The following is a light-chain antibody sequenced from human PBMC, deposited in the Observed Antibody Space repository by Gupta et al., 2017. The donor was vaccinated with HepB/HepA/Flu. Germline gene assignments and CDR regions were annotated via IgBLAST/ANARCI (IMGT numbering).Light chain of an antibody. Sequence: DIQMTQSASSLSASVGDRVTITCRASQSISNYLNWYQEKPGKAPKVLIYAASSLQSGVPSRFSGSGSGTDFTLTISRLQAEDFATYYCQQSDSTPFTFGHGTKVEIK. V-gene: IGKV1-39*01. CDR2: AAS. CDR1: QSISNY. CDR3: QQSDSTPFT. J-gene: IGKJ3*01.